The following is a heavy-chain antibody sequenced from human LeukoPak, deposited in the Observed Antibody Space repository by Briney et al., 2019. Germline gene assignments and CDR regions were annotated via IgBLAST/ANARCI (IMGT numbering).Heavy chain of an antibody. V-gene: IGHV4-59*08. CDR1: GGSISSYY. CDR3: ARHVLGRWLVIDY. Sequence: PSETLSLTCTVSGGSISSYYWSWIRQPPGKGLEWIGYIYYSGSTNYNPSLKSRVTISVDTSKNQFSLKLSSVTAADTAVYYCARHVLGRWLVIDYWGQGTLVTVSS. D-gene: IGHD6-19*01. J-gene: IGHJ4*02. CDR2: IYYSGST.